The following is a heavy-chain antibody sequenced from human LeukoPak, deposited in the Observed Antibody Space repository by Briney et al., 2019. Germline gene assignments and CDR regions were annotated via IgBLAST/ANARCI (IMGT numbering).Heavy chain of an antibody. CDR2: ISYDGSNK. Sequence: TGGSLRLSCAASGFTFSSYAMHWVRQAPGKGLEWVAVISYDGSNKYYAGSVKGRFTISRDNSKNTLYLQMNSLRAEDTAVYYCARDQSGIAARLVDYWGQGTLVTVSS. J-gene: IGHJ4*02. V-gene: IGHV3-30-3*01. CDR3: ARDQSGIAARLVDY. CDR1: GFTFSSYA. D-gene: IGHD6-6*01.